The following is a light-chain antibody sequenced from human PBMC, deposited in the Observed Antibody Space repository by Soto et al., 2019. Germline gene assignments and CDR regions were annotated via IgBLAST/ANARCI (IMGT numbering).Light chain of an antibody. V-gene: IGKV3-15*01. CDR2: GAS. J-gene: IGKJ1*01. Sequence: MTQSPATLSVSPGDRATLSCRASQSINSNLAWYQQQPGQAPRLLIYGASTRATGIPARFSGSGSGTEFTLTISSLQSEDFAVYYCQQYNNWPKTFGQGTKVDIK. CDR3: QQYNNWPKT. CDR1: QSINSN.